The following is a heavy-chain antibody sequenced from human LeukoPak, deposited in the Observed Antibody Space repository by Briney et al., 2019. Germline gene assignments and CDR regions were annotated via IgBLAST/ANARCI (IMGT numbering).Heavy chain of an antibody. D-gene: IGHD5-12*01. CDR2: IRYDGSNK. J-gene: IGHJ4*02. CDR1: GFTFSSYG. V-gene: IGHV3-30*02. CDR3: AKDRRSGYPYYFDY. Sequence: GGSLRLSCAASGFTFSSYGMYWVRQAPGKGLEWVAFIRYDGSNKYYADSVKGRFTISRDNSKNTPYLQMNSLRAEDTAVYYCAKDRRSGYPYYFDYWGQGTLVTVSS.